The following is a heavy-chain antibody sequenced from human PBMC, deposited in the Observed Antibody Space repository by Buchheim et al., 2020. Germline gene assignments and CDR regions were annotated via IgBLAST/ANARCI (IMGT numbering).Heavy chain of an antibody. V-gene: IGHV3-48*03. CDR1: GFTFSSYE. CDR2: ISSSGSIK. CDR3: ATYYSGVGMDV. D-gene: IGHD1-26*01. Sequence: EVQLVESGGELVQPGGSLRLSCAASGFTFSSYEMHWVRQAPGKGLEWVSYISSSGSIKKYADSVKGRFTISRDHALYLQMNSLIAEDSAIYYCATYYSGVGMDVWGQGTT. J-gene: IGHJ6*02.